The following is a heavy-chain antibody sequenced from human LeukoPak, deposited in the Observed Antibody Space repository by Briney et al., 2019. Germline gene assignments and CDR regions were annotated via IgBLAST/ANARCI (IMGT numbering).Heavy chain of an antibody. J-gene: IGHJ4*02. V-gene: IGHV4-4*07. CDR1: GGSTSDYY. CDR3: ARDRDFWSGFFDY. D-gene: IGHD3-3*01. CDR2: IYTSGST. Sequence: SETLSLTCTVSGGSTSDYYLSWIRQPAGNGLEWIGRIYTSGSTNYNPSLKSRITMSVDTSKNQFSLKLSSVTAADTAVYYCARDRDFWSGFFDYWGQGTLVTVSS.